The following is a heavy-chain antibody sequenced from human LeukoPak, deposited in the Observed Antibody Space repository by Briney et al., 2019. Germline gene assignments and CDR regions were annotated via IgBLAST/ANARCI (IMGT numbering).Heavy chain of an antibody. CDR3: ARTGLTYLTTVTTWFDY. J-gene: IGHJ4*02. CDR1: GFTFSSYS. CDR2: ISYDGSNK. V-gene: IGHV3-30*04. D-gene: IGHD4-17*01. Sequence: PGGSLRLSCAPSGFTFSSYSMHWVRQAPGKGLEWVAFISYDGSNKYYAGSVKGRFTISRDNSKNTLYLQMNSLRAEDTAAYYCARTGLTYLTTVTTWFDYWGQGTLVTVSS.